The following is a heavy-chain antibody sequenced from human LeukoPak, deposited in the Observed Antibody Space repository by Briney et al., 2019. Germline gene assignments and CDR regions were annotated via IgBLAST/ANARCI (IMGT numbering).Heavy chain of an antibody. V-gene: IGHV4-39*01. CDR3: ARRAYWKDGLET. CDR2: IYYSGST. D-gene: IGHD1-1*01. J-gene: IGHJ5*02. Sequence: SETLSLTCTVSGGSISSSSYYWGWIRQPPGKGLEWIGSIYYSGSTYYNPSLKSRVTISVDTSKNQFSLKLSSVTAADTAVYYCARRAYWKDGLETWGQGTLVTVSS. CDR1: GGSISSSSYY.